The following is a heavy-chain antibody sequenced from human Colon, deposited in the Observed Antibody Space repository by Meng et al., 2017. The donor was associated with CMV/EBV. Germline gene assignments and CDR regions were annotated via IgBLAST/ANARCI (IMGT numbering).Heavy chain of an antibody. D-gene: IGHD3-10*01. CDR3: ARDSNLSGLAY. CDR2: VYISGNT. J-gene: IGHJ4*02. CDR1: GAATTSYY. Sequence: GQLGGWGPELVKPSDPLSPTCTVPGAATTSYYWSWIRPPAGKGLEWIGRVYISGNTNYNPSLKSRVTMSIDTSKNQLSLNIRSVTAADTAVYYCARDSNLSGLAYWGQGTLVTVSS. V-gene: IGHV4-4*07.